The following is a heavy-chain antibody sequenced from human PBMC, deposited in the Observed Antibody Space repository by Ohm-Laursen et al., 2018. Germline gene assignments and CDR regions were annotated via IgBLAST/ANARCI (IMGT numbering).Heavy chain of an antibody. CDR1: GYTFTSYG. V-gene: IGHV1-69*04. CDR2: IIPILGIA. J-gene: IGHJ4*02. Sequence: GSSVKVSCKASGYTFTSYGISWVRQAPGQGLEWMGRIIPILGIANYAQKFQGRVTITADKSTSTAYMELSSLRSEDTAVYYCARDLTGDGGLWGQGTLVTVSS. D-gene: IGHD7-27*01. CDR3: ARDLTGDGGL.